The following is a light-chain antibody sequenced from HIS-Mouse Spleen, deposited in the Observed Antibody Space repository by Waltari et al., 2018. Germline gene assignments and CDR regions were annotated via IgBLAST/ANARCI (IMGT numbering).Light chain of an antibody. V-gene: IGLV2-14*03. J-gene: IGLJ2*01. Sequence: QSALTQPASVSGSPGQSITISCTGTSSDVGGYNYVSWYQQHPGKAPRLMIYYVSNRPSGVFNRFSGSKSGNTASLTISGLQAEDEADYYCSSYTSSSFNVVFGGGTKLTVL. CDR3: SSYTSSSFNVV. CDR1: SSDVGGYNY. CDR2: YVS.